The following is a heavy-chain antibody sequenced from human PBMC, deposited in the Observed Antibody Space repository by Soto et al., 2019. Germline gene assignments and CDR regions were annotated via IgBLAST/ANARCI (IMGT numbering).Heavy chain of an antibody. Sequence: PGGSLRLSCAASGFTFSSYGMHWVRQAPGKGLEWVAVIWYDGSNKYYADSVKGRFTISRDNSKNTLYLQMNSLRAEDTAVYYCARASNQSQGSSYYGSEIDYWGQGTLVTVSS. CDR1: GFTFSSYG. CDR3: ARASNQSQGSSYYGSEIDY. J-gene: IGHJ4*02. CDR2: IWYDGSNK. V-gene: IGHV3-33*01. D-gene: IGHD3-10*01.